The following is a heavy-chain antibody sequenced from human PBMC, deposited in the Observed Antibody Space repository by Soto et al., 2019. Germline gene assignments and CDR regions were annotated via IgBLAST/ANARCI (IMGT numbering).Heavy chain of an antibody. D-gene: IGHD3-10*01. Sequence: GFISGSRYSKKKIRQPPGKGLEWIGSIYRSGYTYDNPSLKGRLTISIDTSTNQFSLKLSSVTAADTAIYYCARHTLVRELKDLCWFDSWGHGTLVTVS. J-gene: IGHJ5*01. V-gene: IGHV4-39*01. CDR3: ARHTLVRELKDLCWFDS. CDR1: GFISGSRYS. CDR2: IYRSGYT.